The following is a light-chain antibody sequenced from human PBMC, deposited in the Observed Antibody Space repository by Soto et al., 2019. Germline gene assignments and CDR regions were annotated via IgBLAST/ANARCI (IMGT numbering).Light chain of an antibody. Sequence: EIVLTQSPGTLSLSPGERATLSCRASQSVSSSYLAWYQQIPGQAHRLLIYGASRRTTAIPYRFSGSGSGTDFTLTISRLEPEDFAVYYCQQYGSSVTFGGGTKVEIK. CDR3: QQYGSSVT. CDR2: GAS. J-gene: IGKJ4*01. CDR1: QSVSSSY. V-gene: IGKV3-20*01.